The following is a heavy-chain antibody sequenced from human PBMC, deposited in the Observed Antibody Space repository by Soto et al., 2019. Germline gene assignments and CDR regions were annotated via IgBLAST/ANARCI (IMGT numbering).Heavy chain of an antibody. CDR3: ARLVYDTRLNYMYFDF. D-gene: IGHD3-10*01. J-gene: IGHJ4*02. CDR1: GVSLTSGNW. V-gene: IGHV4-4*02. Sequence: SETLALTCAVSGVSLTSGNWWTWVRQSPQRGLEYIGEIFHDGTANYYPSFERRVAMSVDTSRNQFSLKLTSVTAADTAVYFCARLVYDTRLNYMYFDFWGPGTLVTVSS. CDR2: IFHDGTA.